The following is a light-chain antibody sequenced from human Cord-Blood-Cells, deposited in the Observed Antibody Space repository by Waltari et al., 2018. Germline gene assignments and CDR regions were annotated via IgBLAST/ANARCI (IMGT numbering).Light chain of an antibody. CDR2: WAS. CDR1: QSVLYSSNNKNY. J-gene: IGKJ1*01. Sequence: DIVMTQSPDSLAVSLGERATINCTYSQSVLYSSNNKNYLAWYQQKPGQPPKLLIYWASTRESGVPDRFSGSGSGTDFTLTISSLQAEDVAVYYCQQYYSTPTFGQGTKVEIK. V-gene: IGKV4-1*01. CDR3: QQYYSTPT.